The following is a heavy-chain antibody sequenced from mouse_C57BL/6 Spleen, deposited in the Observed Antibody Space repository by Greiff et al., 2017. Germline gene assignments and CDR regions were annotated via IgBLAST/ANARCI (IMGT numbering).Heavy chain of an antibody. Sequence: QVQLQQSGAELARPGASVKMSCKASGYTFTSYTMHWVKQRPGQGLEWIGYINPSSGYTKYNQKFKDKATLTVDKSSSTAYMQLSSLTSEDSAVYYCARYDYDEGFDDWGQGTTLTVSS. D-gene: IGHD2-4*01. CDR3: ARYDYDEGFDD. J-gene: IGHJ2*01. CDR1: GYTFTSYT. CDR2: INPSSGYT. V-gene: IGHV1-4*01.